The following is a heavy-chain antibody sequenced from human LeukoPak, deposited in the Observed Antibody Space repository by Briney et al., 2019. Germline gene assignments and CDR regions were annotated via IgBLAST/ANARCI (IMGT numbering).Heavy chain of an antibody. J-gene: IGHJ4*02. Sequence: GGSLRLSCAASGFTFSSYAMSWVRQAPGKGLEWVSAISGSGGSTYYADSVKGRFTISRDNSNNTLYLQMNSLRAEDTAVYYCAKDMYSSSWSRVSFYFDYWGQGTLVTVSS. V-gene: IGHV3-23*01. CDR1: GFTFSSYA. CDR2: ISGSGGST. CDR3: AKDMYSSSWSRVSFYFDY. D-gene: IGHD6-13*01.